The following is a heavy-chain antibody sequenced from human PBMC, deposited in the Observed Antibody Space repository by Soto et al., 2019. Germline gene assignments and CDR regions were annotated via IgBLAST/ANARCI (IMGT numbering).Heavy chain of an antibody. V-gene: IGHV1-69*13. CDR3: ARDRTIGARHDAFDI. D-gene: IGHD6-6*01. CDR1: GGTFSSYA. J-gene: IGHJ3*02. Sequence: SVKVSCKASGGTFSSYAISWVRQAPGQGLEWMGGIIPIFGTANYAQKFQGRVTITADESTSTAYMELSSLRSEDTAVYYCARDRTIGARHDAFDIWGQGTMVTVSS. CDR2: IIPIFGTA.